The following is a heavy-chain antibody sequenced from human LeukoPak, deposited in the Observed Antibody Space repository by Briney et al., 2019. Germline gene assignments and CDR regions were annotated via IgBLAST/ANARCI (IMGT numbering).Heavy chain of an antibody. CDR3: ARSIGAAYFDN. CDR1: GFTFSSYS. Sequence: GGPLRLSCAGSGFTFSSYSMNWVSQAPGKGVEWVSFISSGSNDIYYADSVKGRFTISRDNAKNSLYLEMNSLRAEDTAVYYCARSIGAAYFDNWGQGTLVTVSS. V-gene: IGHV3-21*01. CDR2: ISSGSNDI. J-gene: IGHJ4*02. D-gene: IGHD6-13*01.